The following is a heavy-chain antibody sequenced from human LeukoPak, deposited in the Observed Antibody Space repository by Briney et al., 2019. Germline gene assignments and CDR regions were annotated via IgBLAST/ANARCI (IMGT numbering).Heavy chain of an antibody. J-gene: IGHJ5*02. V-gene: IGHV3-74*01. CDR1: GFTFSSYW. CDR3: ARESGIAAALDL. Sequence: PGGSLRLSCAASGFTFSSYWMHWVLQAPGKGLVWVSRINTDGSSTSYADSVKGRFTISRDNAKNTLYLQMNSLRAEDTAVYYCARESGIAAALDLWGQGTLVTVSS. D-gene: IGHD6-13*01. CDR2: INTDGSST.